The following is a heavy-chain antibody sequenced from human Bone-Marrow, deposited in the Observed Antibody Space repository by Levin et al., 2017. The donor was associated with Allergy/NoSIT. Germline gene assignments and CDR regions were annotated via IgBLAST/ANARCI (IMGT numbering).Heavy chain of an antibody. J-gene: IGHJ4*02. CDR1: GGSIRGGSYS. D-gene: IGHD1-26*01. CDR3: ATGPSGFDY. V-gene: IGHV4-39*01. Sequence: SQTLSLTCNVSGGSIRGGSYSWGWIRQPPEKGLEWIGTISSGRSTYYNPSFNSRLTISLDTSKNHFSLKLDSLTAADTAVYYCATGPSGFDYWGQGTLVTVSS. CDR2: ISSGRST.